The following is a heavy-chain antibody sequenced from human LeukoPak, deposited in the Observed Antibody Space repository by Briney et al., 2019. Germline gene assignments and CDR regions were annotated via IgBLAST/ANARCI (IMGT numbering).Heavy chain of an antibody. CDR2: IYTSGST. D-gene: IGHD3-10*01. J-gene: IGHJ5*02. CDR3: ARDQYYYGSGTPFDP. Sequence: SETLSLTCTVSGGSISSYYWSWIPQPAGKGLEWIGRIYTSGSTSYNPSLKSRVTMSVDTSKNQFSLKLNSVTAADTAAYYCARDQYYYGSGTPFDPWGQGTLVTVSS. CDR1: GGSISSYY. V-gene: IGHV4-4*07.